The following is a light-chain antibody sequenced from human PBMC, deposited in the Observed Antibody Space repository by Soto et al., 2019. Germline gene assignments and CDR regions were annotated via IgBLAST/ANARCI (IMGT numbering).Light chain of an antibody. Sequence: QSALTQPASVSGSPGQSITISCTGTSSDVGSYNLVSWYQQHPGKAPKLMIYEGSKRPSGVSNRFSGSKSGNTAPLTISGLQAEDEADYYCCSYAGSSTFAVFGGGTKLTVL. J-gene: IGLJ2*01. CDR2: EGS. CDR3: CSYAGSSTFAV. V-gene: IGLV2-23*03. CDR1: SSDVGSYNL.